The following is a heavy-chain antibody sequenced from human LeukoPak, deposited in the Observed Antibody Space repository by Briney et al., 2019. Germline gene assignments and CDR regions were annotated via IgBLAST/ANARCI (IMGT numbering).Heavy chain of an antibody. J-gene: IGHJ4*02. D-gene: IGHD2-8*02. CDR1: GGSISSGSYC. CDR3: ATYRQVLLPFES. CDR2: IYTSGST. V-gene: IGHV4-61*02. Sequence: SETLSLTCTVSGGSISSGSYCWSWIRQPAGKGLEWIGRIYTSGSTNYNPSLKSRVTISVDTSKNQFSLKLSSVTAADTAIYYCATYRQVLLPFESWGQGTLVTVSS.